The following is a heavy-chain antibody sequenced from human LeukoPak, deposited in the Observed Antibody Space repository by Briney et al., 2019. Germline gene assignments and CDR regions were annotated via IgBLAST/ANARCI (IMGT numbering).Heavy chain of an antibody. CDR3: AKGSSGYFADL. CDR2: ISNDGGGT. J-gene: IGHJ5*02. V-gene: IGHV3-23*01. Sequence: PGGSLRLSCAASGFIFNNYGLIWVRQAPGKGLKWVSAISNDGGGTQYADFVEGRFTISRDNSKNTLFLQMSSLRAEDTALYYCAKGSSGYFADLWGQGTLVTVSS. D-gene: IGHD3-22*01. CDR1: GFIFNNYG.